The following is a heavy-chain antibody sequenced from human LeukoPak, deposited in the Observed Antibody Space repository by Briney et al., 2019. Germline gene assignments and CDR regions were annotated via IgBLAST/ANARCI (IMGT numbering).Heavy chain of an antibody. D-gene: IGHD6-6*01. CDR1: GFTFSSYG. V-gene: IGHV3-23*01. CDR2: ISGSGGST. Sequence: GGTLRLSCAASGFTFSSYGMSWVRQAPGKGLEWVSAISGSGGSTYYADSVKGRFTISRDNSQNTLYLQMNSLRAEDTAVYYCAKIGAASIAARSYYYYMDVWGKGTTVTVSS. J-gene: IGHJ6*03. CDR3: AKIGAASIAARSYYYYMDV.